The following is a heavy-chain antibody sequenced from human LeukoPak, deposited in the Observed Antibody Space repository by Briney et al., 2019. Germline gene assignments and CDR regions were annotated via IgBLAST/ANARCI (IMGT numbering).Heavy chain of an antibody. CDR3: AKDSSGWYGPIPFDY. J-gene: IGHJ4*02. D-gene: IGHD6-19*01. CDR1: GFTFSSYW. CDR2: INSDGSST. V-gene: IGHV3-74*01. Sequence: GGSLRLSCAASGFTFSSYWMHWVRQAPGKGLVWVSRINSDGSSTSYADSVKGRFTISRDNAKNSLYLQMNSLRAEDTALYYCAKDSSGWYGPIPFDYWGQGTLVTVSS.